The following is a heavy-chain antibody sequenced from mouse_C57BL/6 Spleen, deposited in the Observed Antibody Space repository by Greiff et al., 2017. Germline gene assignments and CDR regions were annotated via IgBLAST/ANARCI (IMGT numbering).Heavy chain of an antibody. V-gene: IGHV1-9*01. D-gene: IGHD2-1*01. CDR1: GYTFTGYW. Sequence: KQSGAELMKPGASVKLSCKATGYTFTGYWIEWVKQRPGHGLEWIGEILPGSGSTNYNEKFKGKATFTADTSSNTAYMQLSSLTTEDSAIYYCARTIYYGNYGGFDYWGQGTTLTVSS. CDR3: ARTIYYGNYGGFDY. CDR2: ILPGSGST. J-gene: IGHJ2*01.